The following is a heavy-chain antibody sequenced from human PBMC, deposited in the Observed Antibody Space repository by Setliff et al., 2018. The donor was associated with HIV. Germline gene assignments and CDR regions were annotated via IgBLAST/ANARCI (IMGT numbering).Heavy chain of an antibody. CDR1: DGSTSSYY. CDR3: ARDRALRFSRSPSFYYFDS. J-gene: IGHJ4*02. D-gene: IGHD3-3*02. Sequence: PSETLSLTCTVSDGSTSSYYWNWFRQPAGKGLEWIGRIYSSGTTIYNPSLKSRVAMSVDTSKNQFSLKLSSVTAADTATYYCARDRALRFSRSPSFYYFDSWGQGALVTVSS. V-gene: IGHV4-4*07. CDR2: IYSSGTT.